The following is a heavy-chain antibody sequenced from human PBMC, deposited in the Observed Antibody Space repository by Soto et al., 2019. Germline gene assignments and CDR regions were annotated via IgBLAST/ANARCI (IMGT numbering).Heavy chain of an antibody. Sequence: PSETLALTCTVSGGSVSSGGYYWSWIRQPPGKGLEGIGDIYYSGSTNYNPSLKSRVTISVDTSKNQYSLKLSSVTAADTDVYYCARVCFNWFHPWGQGTLVPFYS. V-gene: IGHV4-61*08. CDR3: ARVCFNWFHP. D-gene: IGHD3-16*01. CDR2: IYYSGST. CDR1: GGSVSSGGYY. J-gene: IGHJ5*02.